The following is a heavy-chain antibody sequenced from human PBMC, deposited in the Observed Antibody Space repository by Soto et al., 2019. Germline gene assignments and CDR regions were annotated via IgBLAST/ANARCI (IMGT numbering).Heavy chain of an antibody. CDR3: ARDLYSSSWYAWYLDL. J-gene: IGHJ2*01. D-gene: IGHD6-13*01. Sequence: GGSLRLSCAASGFTFSSYSMNWVRQAPGKGLEWVSYISSSSSTIYYADSVKGRFTISRDNAKNSLYLQMNSLRAEDTAVYYCARDLYSSSWYAWYLDLWGRGTLVTHSS. CDR2: ISSSSSTI. CDR1: GFTFSSYS. V-gene: IGHV3-48*01.